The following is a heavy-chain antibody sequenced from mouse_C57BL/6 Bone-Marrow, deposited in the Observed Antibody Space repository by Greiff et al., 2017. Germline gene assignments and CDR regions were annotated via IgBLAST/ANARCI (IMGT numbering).Heavy chain of an antibody. CDR2: IYPGSGST. D-gene: IGHD1-1*01. CDR1: GYTFTSYW. Sequence: QVQLQQPGAELVKPGASVQMSCKASGYTFTSYWITWVKQRPGQGLEWIGDIYPGSGSTNYNEKFKSKATLTVDTSSSTAYMLLSSLTSEDSAVYYCARYYYYGSSYAMGYWGQGTSVTVSS. CDR3: ARYYYYGSSYAMGY. V-gene: IGHV1-55*01. J-gene: IGHJ4*01.